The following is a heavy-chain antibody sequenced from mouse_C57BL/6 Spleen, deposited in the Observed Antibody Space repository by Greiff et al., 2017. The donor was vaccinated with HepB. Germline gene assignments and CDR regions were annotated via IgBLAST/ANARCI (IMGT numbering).Heavy chain of an antibody. CDR3: AVYYGYAWYFDV. D-gene: IGHD2-2*01. V-gene: IGHV1-52*01. J-gene: IGHJ1*03. Sequence: VQLQQPGAELVRPGSSVKLSCKASGYTFTSYWMHWVKQRPIQGLEWIGNIDPSDSETHYNQKFKDKATLTVDKSSSTAYMQLSSLTSEDSAVYSCAVYYGYAWYFDVWGTGTTVTVSS. CDR1: GYTFTSYW. CDR2: IDPSDSET.